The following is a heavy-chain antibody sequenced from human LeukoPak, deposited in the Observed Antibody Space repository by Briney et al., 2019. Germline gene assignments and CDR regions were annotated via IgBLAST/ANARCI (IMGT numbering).Heavy chain of an antibody. CDR3: AREGYCRSTSCFDP. CDR1: GYTFTGYG. D-gene: IGHD2-2*01. CDR2: INAYNGNT. Sequence: ASVKVSCKASGYTFTGYGISWVRQAPGQGLEWMGWINAYNGNTSYAEKRQGRVTMTTDTSTSTAYMELRSLRSDDTAVYYCAREGYCRSTSCFDPWGQGTLVTVSS. J-gene: IGHJ5*02. V-gene: IGHV1-18*01.